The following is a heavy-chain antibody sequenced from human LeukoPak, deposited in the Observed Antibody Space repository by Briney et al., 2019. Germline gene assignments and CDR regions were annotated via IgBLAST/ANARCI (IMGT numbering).Heavy chain of an antibody. CDR3: ARSPDTAMVYFDY. J-gene: IGHJ4*02. D-gene: IGHD5-18*01. V-gene: IGHV4-59*12. CDR2: IYYSGST. CDR1: GGSISSYY. Sequence: SETLSLTCTVSGGSISSYYWSWIRQPPGKGTEWIGYIYYSGSTYYNPSLKSRVTISVDTSKNQFSLKLSSVTAADTAVYYCARSPDTAMVYFDYWGQGTLVTVSS.